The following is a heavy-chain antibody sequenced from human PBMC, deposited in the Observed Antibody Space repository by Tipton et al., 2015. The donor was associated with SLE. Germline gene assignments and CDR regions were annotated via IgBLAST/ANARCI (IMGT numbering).Heavy chain of an antibody. V-gene: IGHV4-34*01. CDR3: ASSGTRWKYAY. Sequence: TLSLTCTVSGGFVSSYYWSWIRQPPGKGLEWIGEINHSGSTNYNPSLKSRVTISGDTSKSQFALRLSSVTAADTAVYYCASSGTRWKYAYWGQGTLVTVSS. J-gene: IGHJ4*02. CDR1: GGFVSSYY. D-gene: IGHD5-12*01. CDR2: INHSGST.